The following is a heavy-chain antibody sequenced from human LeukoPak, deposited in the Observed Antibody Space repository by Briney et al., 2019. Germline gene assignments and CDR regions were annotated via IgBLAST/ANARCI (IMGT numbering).Heavy chain of an antibody. CDR3: ARVDTGDY. Sequence: GGSLRLSCAASGFTFSSYGMHWVRQAPGKGLEWVAVISYDGSNKYYADSVKGRFTISRDNSKNTLYLQMNSLRAEDTAVYYCARVDTGDYWGQGTLVTVSS. D-gene: IGHD5-18*01. V-gene: IGHV3-30*03. CDR1: GFTFSSYG. CDR2: ISYDGSNK. J-gene: IGHJ4*02.